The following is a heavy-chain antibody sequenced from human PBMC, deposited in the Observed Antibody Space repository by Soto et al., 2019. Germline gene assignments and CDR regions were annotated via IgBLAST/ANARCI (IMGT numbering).Heavy chain of an antibody. CDR2: INPNGGVT. Sequence: QVQLVQSGAEVRKPGASVTVSCRPSGDSFNDYYIHWVRQAPGQGFEWMGWINPNGGVTKYAQKFQGWVSMTRDTSIRTVDMQLSRLRSDDTAVYYCARESGGATATLDYYYFYMDVWGTGTTVTVSS. V-gene: IGHV1-2*04. D-gene: IGHD5-12*01. CDR3: ARESGGATATLDYYYFYMDV. CDR1: GDSFNDYY. J-gene: IGHJ6*03.